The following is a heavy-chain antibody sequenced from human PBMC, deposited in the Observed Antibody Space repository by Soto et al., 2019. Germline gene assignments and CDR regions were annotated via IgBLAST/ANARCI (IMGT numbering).Heavy chain of an antibody. CDR1: GYTLSTYG. CDR2: ISVYNGNT. V-gene: IGHV1-18*01. Sequence: ASVKVSCKAFGYTLSTYGFCWVRQVPGQGLEWMGWISVYNGNTNYAQSFQGRITMTTDTSTSTAYMELGSLRSDDTAVYYCARVGYGSSFTDYWGQGTLVTVSS. J-gene: IGHJ4*01. CDR3: ARVGYGSSFTDY. D-gene: IGHD6-13*01.